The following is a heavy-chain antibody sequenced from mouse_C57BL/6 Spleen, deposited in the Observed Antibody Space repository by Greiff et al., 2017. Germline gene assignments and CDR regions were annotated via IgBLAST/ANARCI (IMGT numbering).Heavy chain of an antibody. CDR1: GYAFSSYW. J-gene: IGHJ4*01. V-gene: IGHV1-80*01. CDR2: IYPGGGDT. CDR3: ARSDDYYAMDY. Sequence: VQLQQSGAELVKPGASVKISCKASGYAFSSYWMNWVKQRPGKGLEWLGQIYPGGGDTNYNGKLKGRATMTADKSSSTAYMQLSSLTSEDSAVYFCARSDDYYAMDYGGQGTSVTVSS.